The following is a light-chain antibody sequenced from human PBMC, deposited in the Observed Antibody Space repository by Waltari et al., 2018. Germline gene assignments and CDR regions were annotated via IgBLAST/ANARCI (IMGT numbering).Light chain of an antibody. CDR3: ATWDDSLNGNV. V-gene: IGLV1-44*01. CDR1: SSNLGSNP. CDR2: TKK. J-gene: IGLJ6*01. Sequence: QSVLTQPPLASGIPGQRVTISLSGSSSNLGSNPVTRYQQPPGTAPKLLLCTKKQRPPGVPERFSGAKSGTSASLAISGLQSEDEAHYYCATWDDSLNGNVFGSGTKVIVL.